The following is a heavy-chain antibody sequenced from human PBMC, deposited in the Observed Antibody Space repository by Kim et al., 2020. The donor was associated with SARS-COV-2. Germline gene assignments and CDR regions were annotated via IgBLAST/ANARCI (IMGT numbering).Heavy chain of an antibody. CDR3: ARGAGGYAGYILDD. V-gene: IGHV1-3*01. CDR1: GYTFTHYA. J-gene: IGHJ4*02. D-gene: IGHD3-22*01. CDR2: ISGDNGDT. Sequence: ASVKVSCKPSGYTFTHYAMHWVRQAPGQRLEWMGYISGDNGDTKYSQKFQGRVTITRDTSATTAYMELSSLTSEDTAVYYCARGAGGYAGYILDDWGQGT.